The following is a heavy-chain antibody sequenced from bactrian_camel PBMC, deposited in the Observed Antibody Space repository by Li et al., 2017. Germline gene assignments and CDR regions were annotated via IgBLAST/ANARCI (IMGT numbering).Heavy chain of an antibody. J-gene: IGHJ6*01. D-gene: IGHD3*01. CDR3: AFGSRPGWCSLRLRGADFGH. CDR2: SCSTGTS. Sequence: VQLVESGGGSVQAGGSLRLSCTASAQTRSGNCMGWFRLAPGKEREGVATSCSTGTSAYADSVKGRFTISRDNGRNTLYLQMDDLKPEDSATYYCAFGSRPGWCSLRLRGADFGHWGQGTQVTVS. V-gene: IGHV3S55*01. CDR1: AQTRSGNC.